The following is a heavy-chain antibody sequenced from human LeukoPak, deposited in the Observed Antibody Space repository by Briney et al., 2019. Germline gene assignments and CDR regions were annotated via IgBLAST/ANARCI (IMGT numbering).Heavy chain of an antibody. CDR1: GYSISSGYY. CDR2: IYYSGST. J-gene: IGHJ5*02. V-gene: IGHV4-61*01. D-gene: IGHD3-10*01. CDR3: ARGGGSGSPNWFDP. Sequence: SETLSLTCTVSGYSISSGYYWGWIRQPPGKGLEWIGYIYYSGSTNYNPSLKSRVTISVDTSKNQFSLKLSSVTAADTAVYYCARGGGSGSPNWFDPWGQGTLVTVSS.